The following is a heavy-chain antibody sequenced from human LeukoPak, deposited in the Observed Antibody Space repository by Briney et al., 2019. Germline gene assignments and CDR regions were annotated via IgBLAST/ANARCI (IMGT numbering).Heavy chain of an antibody. CDR1: GFTFSSYG. CDR2: IWYDGSNK. J-gene: IGHJ4*02. Sequence: GGSLRLSCAASGFTFSSYGMHWVRQAPGKGLEWVAVIWYDGSNKYYADSVKGRFTISRDNSKNTLYLRMNSLRAEDTAVYYCARDRSGSYYNGFDYWGQGTLVTVSS. D-gene: IGHD1-26*01. CDR3: ARDRSGSYYNGFDY. V-gene: IGHV3-33*01.